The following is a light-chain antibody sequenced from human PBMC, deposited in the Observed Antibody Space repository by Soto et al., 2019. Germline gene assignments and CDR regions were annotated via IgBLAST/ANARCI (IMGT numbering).Light chain of an antibody. V-gene: IGLV2-14*01. CDR3: RAYTARSTLV. J-gene: IGLJ3*02. Sequence: QSALTQPASLSGSAGQSITISCSGTMRDVCAYNLVSWYQQHPGTAPKLIIYEVRNRPSGISSRFSGSRSGNTASLTISGLQLEDEGDYYCRAYTARSTLVFGGGTKLTVL. CDR1: MRDVCAYNL. CDR2: EVR.